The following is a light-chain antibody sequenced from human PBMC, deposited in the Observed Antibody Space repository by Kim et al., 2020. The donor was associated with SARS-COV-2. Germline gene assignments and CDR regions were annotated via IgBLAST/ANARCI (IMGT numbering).Light chain of an antibody. V-gene: IGKV1-5*03. CDR3: QQYKSLYT. J-gene: IGKJ2*01. CDR2: KAS. Sequence: LSASVGDRVTITCRGSQSISRWLAWYQQKPGKAPKVLISKASTLETGVPSSFSGSGSGTEFTLTISSLQPDDFATYYCQQYKSLYTFGQGTKLEI. CDR1: QSISRW.